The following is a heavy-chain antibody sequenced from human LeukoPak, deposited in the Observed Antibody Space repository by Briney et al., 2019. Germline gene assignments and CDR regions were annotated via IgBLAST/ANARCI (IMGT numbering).Heavy chain of an antibody. D-gene: IGHD3-3*01. CDR3: AKSLLSRIFGVVNMAFDY. CDR2: ISGSGGST. CDR1: GFTFSSYA. Sequence: GGSLRLSCAASGFTFSSYAMSWVRQAPGKGLEWVSAISGSGGSTYYADSVKGRFTISRDNSKNTLYLQMNSLRAEDTAVYYCAKSLLSRIFGVVNMAFDYWGQGTLVTVSS. V-gene: IGHV3-23*01. J-gene: IGHJ4*02.